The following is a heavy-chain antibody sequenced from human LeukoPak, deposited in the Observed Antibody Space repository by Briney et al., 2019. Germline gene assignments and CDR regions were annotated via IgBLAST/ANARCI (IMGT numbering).Heavy chain of an antibody. CDR2: INSDGSST. D-gene: IGHD5-18*01. J-gene: IGHJ6*03. CDR1: GFTFSSYW. Sequence: PGGSLRLSCAASGFTFSSYWMHWVRQAPGKGLVWVSRINSDGSSTSYADSVKGRFTISRDSAKNTLYLQMNSLRAEDTAVYYCARVTWKRGYSYGQRQYYYYYMDVWGKGTTATVSS. V-gene: IGHV3-74*01. CDR3: ARVTWKRGYSYGQRQYYYYYMDV.